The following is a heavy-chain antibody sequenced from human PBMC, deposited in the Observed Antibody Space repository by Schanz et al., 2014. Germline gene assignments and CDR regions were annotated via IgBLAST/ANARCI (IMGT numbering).Heavy chain of an antibody. D-gene: IGHD3-22*01. J-gene: IGHJ4*02. CDR3: ARPPHDSSGYYPFDY. CDR2: ISWNSGTI. CDR1: GFTFDKYA. Sequence: VRLVESGGGVVQPGRSLRLSCAASGFTFDKYAMHWVRQAPGKGLEWVSVISWNSGTIGYADSVKGRFTISRDNSKNSLYLQMNSLRAEDTAVYYCARPPHDSSGYYPFDYWGQGTLVTVSS. V-gene: IGHV3-9*01.